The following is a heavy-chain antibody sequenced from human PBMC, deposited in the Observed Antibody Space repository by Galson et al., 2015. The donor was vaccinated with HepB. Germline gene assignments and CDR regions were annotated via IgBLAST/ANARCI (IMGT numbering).Heavy chain of an antibody. CDR2: INAGNGNT. J-gene: IGHJ6*02. Sequence: SVKVSCKASGYTFTSYAMHWVRQAPGQRLEWMGWINAGNGNTKYSQKFQGRVTITRDTSASTAYMELSSLRSEDTAVYYCARVSSITMVRGVITRQDYYYYGMDVWGQGTTVTVSS. CDR1: GYTFTSYA. V-gene: IGHV1-3*01. D-gene: IGHD3-10*01. CDR3: ARVSSITMVRGVITRQDYYYYGMDV.